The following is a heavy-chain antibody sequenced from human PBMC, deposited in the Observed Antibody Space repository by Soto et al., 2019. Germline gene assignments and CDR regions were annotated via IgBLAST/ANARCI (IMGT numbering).Heavy chain of an antibody. V-gene: IGHV4-4*02. CDR1: GGAISAGNW. Sequence: QVQLRESGPGLVEPSTTLSLTCTVGGGAISAGNWWSWLRQSPGKGLQWIGEIFHSGRSNYNPSLKSQVTLSVDTSQNQFSLTLHSVTVADTAVYYCATDLLITPRWGQGTLVSVSS. D-gene: IGHD2-21*01. J-gene: IGHJ4*02. CDR2: IFHSGRS. CDR3: ATDLLITPR.